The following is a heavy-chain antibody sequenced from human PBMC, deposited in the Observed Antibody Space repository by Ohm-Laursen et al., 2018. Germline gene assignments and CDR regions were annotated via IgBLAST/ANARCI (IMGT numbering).Heavy chain of an antibody. CDR2: IIPIFGTA. J-gene: IGHJ5*02. D-gene: IGHD4-17*01. CDR1: GGTFSSYA. Sequence: SVKVSCKASGGTFSSYAISWVRQAPGQGLEWMGGIIPIFGTANYAQKFQGRVTITADESTSTAYMELSSLRSEDTAVYYCARLFGDYANWFDPWGQGTLVTVSS. V-gene: IGHV1-69*13. CDR3: ARLFGDYANWFDP.